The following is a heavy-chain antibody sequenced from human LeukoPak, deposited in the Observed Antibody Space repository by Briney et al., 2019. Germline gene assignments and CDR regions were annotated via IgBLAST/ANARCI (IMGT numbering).Heavy chain of an antibody. CDR3: ARARGTGDVFDF. CDR1: RGSISSGDFF. D-gene: IGHD7-27*01. J-gene: IGHJ4*02. CDR2: IYYSGTI. V-gene: IGHV4-30-4*01. Sequence: SQTLSLTCTVSRGSISSGDFFWSWIRQPPGKGLEWIGHIYYSGTIYYNPSLRSRVIISVDTSKNQFSLKLTSATAADTAVYYCARARGTGDVFDFWGQGTLVTVSS.